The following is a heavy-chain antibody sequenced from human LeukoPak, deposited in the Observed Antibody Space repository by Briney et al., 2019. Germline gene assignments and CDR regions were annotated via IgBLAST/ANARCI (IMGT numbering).Heavy chain of an antibody. CDR1: GFTFSSYW. V-gene: IGHV3-74*01. CDR2: INSDGSST. D-gene: IGHD3-22*01. J-gene: IGHJ1*01. CDR3: AAYYYDSSGYYIWYFQH. Sequence: PGGSLRLSCAASGFTFSSYWMHWVRQAPGKGLVWVSRINSDGSSTSYADSVKGRFTISRDNAKNTLYLQMNSLRAEDTAVYYCAAYYYDSSGYYIWYFQHWGQGTLVTVSS.